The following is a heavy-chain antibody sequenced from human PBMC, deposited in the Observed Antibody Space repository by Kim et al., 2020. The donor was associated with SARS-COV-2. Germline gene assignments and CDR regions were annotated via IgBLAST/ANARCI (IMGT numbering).Heavy chain of an antibody. CDR1: GYSISSGFC. Sequence: SETLSLTCTVSGYSISSGFCWGWIRQPPGKGLEWIGSIYHSGISYYNPSLKSRVTMSVDTSKNHFSLKLSSVTAADTAVYYCARTTVLANPHFDYWGQGT. V-gene: IGHV4-38-2*02. CDR3: ARTTVLANPHFDY. D-gene: IGHD4-17*01. CDR2: IYHSGIS. J-gene: IGHJ4*02.